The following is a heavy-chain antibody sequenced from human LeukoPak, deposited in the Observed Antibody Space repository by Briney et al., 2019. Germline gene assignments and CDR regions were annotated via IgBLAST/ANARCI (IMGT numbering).Heavy chain of an antibody. Sequence: PSETLSLTCAVSGVSISSYYWSWIRHPPGMGLEWIGYISYTWSFNYNPSLQSRVTISVDTSKNLLSLKLRSVIAADRALYYCARHSHTAYDGMFESWGQGTLVSVSS. D-gene: IGHD5-12*01. J-gene: IGHJ4*02. CDR2: ISYTWSF. V-gene: IGHV4-59*01. CDR1: GVSISSYY. CDR3: ARHSHTAYDGMFES.